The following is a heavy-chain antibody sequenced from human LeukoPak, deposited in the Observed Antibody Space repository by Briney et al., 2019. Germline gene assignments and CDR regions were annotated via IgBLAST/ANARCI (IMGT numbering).Heavy chain of an antibody. CDR3: TGDNFDSSVKFDY. V-gene: IGHV3-73*01. Sequence: PGGSLKLSCVVSGFTFSGSAVHWVRQASGKGLEWVGRIRSKVNNYATAYAASVKGRFTISRDDSKNTACLQMNSLKTEDTAVYYCTGDNFDSSVKFDYWGQGTLVTVSS. CDR1: GFTFSGSA. J-gene: IGHJ4*02. CDR2: IRSKVNNYAT. D-gene: IGHD3-22*01.